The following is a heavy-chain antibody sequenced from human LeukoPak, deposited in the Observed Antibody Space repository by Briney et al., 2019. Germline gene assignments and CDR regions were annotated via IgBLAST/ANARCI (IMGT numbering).Heavy chain of an antibody. V-gene: IGHV4-59*08. J-gene: IGHJ4*02. CDR1: GGSISSYY. D-gene: IGHD3-10*01. CDR2: FYYRGST. Sequence: KPSETLSLTCTVSGGSISSYYWSWIRQPPGKGLEWIGYFYYRGSTNYNPSLKSRVTISLDTSKNQFSLRLRSVTAADTAVYYCARSGLREYYFDYWGQGTLVTVSS. CDR3: ARSGLREYYFDY.